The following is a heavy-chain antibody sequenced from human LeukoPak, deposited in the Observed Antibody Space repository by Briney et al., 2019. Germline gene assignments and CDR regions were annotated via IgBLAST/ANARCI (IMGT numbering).Heavy chain of an antibody. J-gene: IGHJ4*02. D-gene: IGHD5-12*01. CDR3: ARDIVATISGDY. V-gene: IGHV4-39*01. CDR2: IYYSGST. CDR1: GGSVSSSSYY. Sequence: SETLSLACTVSGGSVSSSSYYWGWIRQPPGRGLEWIGSIYYSGSTYYNPSLKSRVTISVDTSKNQFSLKLSSLTAADTAVYYCARDIVATISGDYWGQGTLVTVSS.